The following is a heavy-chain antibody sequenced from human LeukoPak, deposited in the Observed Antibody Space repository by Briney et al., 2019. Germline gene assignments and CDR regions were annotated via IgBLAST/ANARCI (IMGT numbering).Heavy chain of an antibody. CDR1: GGSVSSGTYY. J-gene: IGHJ4*02. V-gene: IGHV4-61*01. CDR3: ARRGGSGRSSDY. Sequence: SETLSLTCTVSGGSVSSGTYYWSWIRQPPGKGLEWIGYIYYTGSTNYNPSLKSRLTISVDTSKNQFSLKLSSVTAADTAVYYCARRGGSGRSSDYWGQGTLVTVSS. CDR2: IYYTGST. D-gene: IGHD3-10*01.